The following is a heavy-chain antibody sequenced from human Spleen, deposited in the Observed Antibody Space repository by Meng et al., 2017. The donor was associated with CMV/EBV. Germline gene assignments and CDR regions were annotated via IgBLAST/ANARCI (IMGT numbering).Heavy chain of an antibody. J-gene: IGHJ4*02. CDR3: ARQPFKQQLVYYFDY. D-gene: IGHD6-13*01. CDR1: GGTFSSYA. Sequence: SVKVSCKASGGTFSSYAISWVRQAPGQGLEWMGGIIPILGIANYAQKFQGRVTITADKSTSTAYMELSSLRSEDTAVYYCARQPFKQQLVYYFDYWDQGTLVTVSS. V-gene: IGHV1-69*10. CDR2: IIPILGIA.